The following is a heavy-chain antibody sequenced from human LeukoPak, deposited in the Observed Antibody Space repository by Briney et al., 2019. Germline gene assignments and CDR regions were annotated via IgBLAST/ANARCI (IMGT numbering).Heavy chain of an antibody. D-gene: IGHD3-22*01. CDR2: ISGSGGST. Sequence: GGSLRLSCAASGFTFSSYAMSGVRQAPGKGLEWVSAISGSGGSTYYADSVKGRFTISRDNSKNTLYLQMNSLRAEDTAVYYCAKESGLYDSSGYPVGFYDYWGQGTLVTVSS. CDR1: GFTFSSYA. CDR3: AKESGLYDSSGYPVGFYDY. V-gene: IGHV3-23*01. J-gene: IGHJ4*02.